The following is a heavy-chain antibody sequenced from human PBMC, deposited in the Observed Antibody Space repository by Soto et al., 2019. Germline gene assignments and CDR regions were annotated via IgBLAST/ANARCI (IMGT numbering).Heavy chain of an antibody. Sequence: GGSLRLSCAASGFTFSSYAMSWVRQAPGKGLEWVSAISGSGGSTYYADSVKGRFTISRNNSKNTLYLQMNSLRAEDTAVYYCAKYDFDWLRSSNAFDIWGQGTMVTVSS. D-gene: IGHD3-9*01. V-gene: IGHV3-23*01. CDR2: ISGSGGST. CDR1: GFTFSSYA. J-gene: IGHJ3*02. CDR3: AKYDFDWLRSSNAFDI.